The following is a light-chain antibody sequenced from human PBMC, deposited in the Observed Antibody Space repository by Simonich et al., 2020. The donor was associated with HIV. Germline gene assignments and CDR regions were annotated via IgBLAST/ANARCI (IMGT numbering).Light chain of an antibody. Sequence: DIQMTQSPSTLSASVGDRVTITCRASPNIVSWLAWYQQKPGKAPKLLIYKASTLQSGVPSTFSGSGSGTEFTLTISSLHPDDFATYYCQQYNSYSPTFGQGTKVEIK. CDR3: QQYNSYSPT. V-gene: IGKV1-5*03. J-gene: IGKJ1*01. CDR1: PNIVSW. CDR2: KAS.